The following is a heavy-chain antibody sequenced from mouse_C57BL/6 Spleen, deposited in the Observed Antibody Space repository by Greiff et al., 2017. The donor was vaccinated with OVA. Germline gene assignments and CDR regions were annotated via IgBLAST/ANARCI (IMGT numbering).Heavy chain of an antibody. J-gene: IGHJ4*01. CDR2: ISDGGSYT. CDR3: ARDYDPPYYAMDY. D-gene: IGHD2-12*01. Sequence: EVHLVESGGGLVKPGGSLKLSCAASGFTFSSYAMFWVRQTPEKRLEWVATISDGGSYTYYPDNVKGRFTISRDNAKNNLYLQMSHLKSEDTAMYYCARDYDPPYYAMDYWGQGTSVTVSS. CDR1: GFTFSSYA. V-gene: IGHV5-4*01.